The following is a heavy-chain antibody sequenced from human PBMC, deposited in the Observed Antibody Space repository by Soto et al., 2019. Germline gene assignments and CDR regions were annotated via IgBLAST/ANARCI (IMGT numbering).Heavy chain of an antibody. V-gene: IGHV6-1*01. CDR1: GDSVSSNSAT. CDR3: ARDYDYYDSSGSWGAFDI. Sequence: PSQTLSLTCAISGDSVSSNSATWDWIRQSPSRGLEWLGRTYYRSKWYNDYAVSVKSRITINPDTSKNQFSLQLSSVTPEDTAIYYCARDYDYYDSSGSWGAFDICGQGTVVTVSS. CDR2: TYYRSKWYN. D-gene: IGHD3-22*01. J-gene: IGHJ3*02.